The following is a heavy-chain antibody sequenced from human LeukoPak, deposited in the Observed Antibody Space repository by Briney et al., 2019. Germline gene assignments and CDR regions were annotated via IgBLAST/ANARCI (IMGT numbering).Heavy chain of an antibody. V-gene: IGHV4-39*01. Sequence: TSETLSLTCTVSGGSISSSSDYWGWIRRPPGKGLEWIGSIHYSGSTYYNPSLKSRVTISVDTSKKQCSLRLSSVTAADTAVYYCARNIRYSSGLNWFDPWGQGTLVTVSS. D-gene: IGHD6-19*01. CDR3: ARNIRYSSGLNWFDP. CDR2: IHYSGST. CDR1: GGSISSSSDY. J-gene: IGHJ5*02.